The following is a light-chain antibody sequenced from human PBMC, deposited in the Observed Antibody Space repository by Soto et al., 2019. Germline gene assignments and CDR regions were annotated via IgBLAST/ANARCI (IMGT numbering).Light chain of an antibody. CDR1: SSDVGGYNY. J-gene: IGLJ1*01. V-gene: IGLV2-14*01. Sequence: QSVLTQPASVSGSPGQSITISCTGTSSDVGGYNYVSWYQQHPGKAHKLMIYDVSNRPSGVSNRFSGSKSGNTASLTLSGLQAEDEANYYCSSYTSSSSYAFGTGTKVTVL. CDR3: SSYTSSSSYA. CDR2: DVS.